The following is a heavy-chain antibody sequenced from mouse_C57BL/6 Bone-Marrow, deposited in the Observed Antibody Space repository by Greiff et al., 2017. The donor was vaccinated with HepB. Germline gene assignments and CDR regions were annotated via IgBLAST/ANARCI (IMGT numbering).Heavy chain of an antibody. D-gene: IGHD3-2*02. CDR2: IYPNGGST. CDR3: ANGKNSSGWWFAY. J-gene: IGHJ3*01. CDR1: GYTFTSYW. V-gene: IGHV1-64*01. Sequence: QVQLKQPGAELVKPGASVKLSCKASGYTFTSYWMHWVKQRPGQGLEWIGMIYPNGGSTNYNEKFKSKATLTVDKSSSTAYMQLSSLTSEDSAVYDCANGKNSSGWWFAYWGQGTMVTVSA.